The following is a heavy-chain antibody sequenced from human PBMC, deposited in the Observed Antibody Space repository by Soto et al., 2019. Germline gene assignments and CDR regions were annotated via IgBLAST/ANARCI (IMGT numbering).Heavy chain of an antibody. V-gene: IGHV3-30-3*01. Sequence: QVQLVESGGGVVQPGRSLRLSCAASGFTFSSYAMHWVRQAPGKGLEWVAVISYDGSNKYYADSVKGRFTISRDNSKNALYLQMNSLRAEDTAVYYCATVDCRGGRCYRREYFQHWGKGTLVTVSS. CDR3: ATVDCRGGRCYRREYFQH. D-gene: IGHD2-15*01. J-gene: IGHJ1*01. CDR1: GFTFSSYA. CDR2: ISYDGSNK.